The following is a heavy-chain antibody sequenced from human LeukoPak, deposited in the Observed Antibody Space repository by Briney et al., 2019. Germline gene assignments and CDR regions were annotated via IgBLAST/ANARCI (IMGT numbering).Heavy chain of an antibody. Sequence: GGSLRLSCAASGFSLSSHWMTWVRQVPRRGPEWVANVNRDGSETYYLDSVKGRFTISKDNAKNSLYLQMNSLRAEDTALYHCARNNGMDVWGQGTTVTVSS. CDR1: GFSLSSHW. CDR3: ARNNGMDV. V-gene: IGHV3-7*03. J-gene: IGHJ6*02. CDR2: VNRDGSET.